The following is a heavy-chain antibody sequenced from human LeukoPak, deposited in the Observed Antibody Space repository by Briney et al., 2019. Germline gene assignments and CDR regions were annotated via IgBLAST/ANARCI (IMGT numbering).Heavy chain of an antibody. CDR3: TRDLIAGSGTYDY. Sequence: PGGSLRLSCAASGFTSSRHWMHWVRQAPGKGLVWVSRITPDGSGADYAGSVRGRFTISRDNAKNTLYLQMNSLRAEDTAFYYCTRDLIAGSGTYDYWGQGTLVTVSS. V-gene: IGHV3-74*01. D-gene: IGHD3-10*01. CDR2: ITPDGSGA. CDR1: GFTSSRHW. J-gene: IGHJ4*02.